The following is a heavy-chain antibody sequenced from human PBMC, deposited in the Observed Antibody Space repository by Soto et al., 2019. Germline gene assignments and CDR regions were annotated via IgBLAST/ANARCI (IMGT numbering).Heavy chain of an antibody. D-gene: IGHD3-16*01. V-gene: IGHV3-30*04. J-gene: IGHJ3*01. CDR3: ARGGRGLRGAFDV. Sequence: QEILVESGGGVVQSGTSLRLSCAASGFTFRSFAMHWVRQAPGKGLEWVSVISFNGLSQFYADSVRGRVTVSRDNSKNTLYLQLDSLRPADTAVYSCARGGRGLRGAFDVWGQGTEVSVS. CDR1: GFTFRSFA. CDR2: ISFNGLSQ.